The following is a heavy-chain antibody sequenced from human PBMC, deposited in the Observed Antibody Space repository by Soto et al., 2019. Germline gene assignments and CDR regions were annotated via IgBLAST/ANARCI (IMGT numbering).Heavy chain of an antibody. Sequence: PSETLSLTCAISGYSVSSNSAAWNWIRQSPSRGLEWLGRTYYRSKWYNDYAVSVKSRITINPDTSKNQFSLQLNSVTPEDTAVYYCARGDGGTMVRGGNFDYWGQGTLVTVSS. V-gene: IGHV6-1*01. CDR3: ARGDGGTMVRGGNFDY. D-gene: IGHD3-10*01. J-gene: IGHJ4*02. CDR1: GYSVSSNSAA. CDR2: TYYRSKWYN.